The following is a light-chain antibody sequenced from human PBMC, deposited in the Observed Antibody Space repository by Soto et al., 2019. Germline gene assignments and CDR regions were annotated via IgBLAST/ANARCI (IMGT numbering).Light chain of an antibody. V-gene: IGKV3-11*01. J-gene: IGKJ4*01. CDR1: QSVGSS. Sequence: IVVTQSPSTLSLSPGERATLSCRTSQSVGSSLAWYQQKPGQAPRLLVFDTSIKATGIPARFSGSGSGTDFTLTITRLAAEVVTVYYCQHSRELLTFGGGTKVEIK. CDR3: QHSRELLT. CDR2: DTS.